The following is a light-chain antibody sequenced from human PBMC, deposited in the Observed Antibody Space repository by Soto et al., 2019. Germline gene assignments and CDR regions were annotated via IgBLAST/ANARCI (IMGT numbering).Light chain of an antibody. J-gene: IGKJ4*01. CDR1: QRVSSSY. CDR3: QQYGSSPLT. V-gene: IGKV3-20*01. Sequence: EIVLTQSPGTLSLSPGERATLSCRASQRVSSSYLAWYQQKPGQGPRLLIYGASSRATGIPDRFSGRGAGTDFTLTISRLEPEDLAVYYCQQYGSSPLTFGGGTKEEIK. CDR2: GAS.